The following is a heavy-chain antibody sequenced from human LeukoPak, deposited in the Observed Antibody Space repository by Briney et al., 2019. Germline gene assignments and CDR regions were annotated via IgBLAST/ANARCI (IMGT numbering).Heavy chain of an antibody. CDR3: AKRGVVIRGLLVIGLHTEAYYFDS. V-gene: IGHV1-69*05. CDR2: IIPIFGIA. Sequence: GASVKVSCKASGGTFSSYAISWVRQAPGQGLEWMGGIIPIFGIANYAQKFQGRVTITTDESTSTAYMELSSLRSEDTAVYFCAKRGVVIRGLLVIGLHTEAYYFDSWGQGILVTVSS. CDR1: GGTFSSYA. D-gene: IGHD3-10*01. J-gene: IGHJ4*02.